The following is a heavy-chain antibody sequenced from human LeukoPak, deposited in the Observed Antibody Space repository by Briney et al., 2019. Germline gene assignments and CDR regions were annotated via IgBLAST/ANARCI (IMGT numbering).Heavy chain of an antibody. J-gene: IGHJ5*02. CDR1: GGSISSYY. V-gene: IGHV4-59*08. D-gene: IGHD3-22*01. CDR3: ASSGYSSGYGP. Sequence: SETLSLTCTVSGGSISSYYWSWIRQPPGKGLEWIGYIYYSGSTNYNPSLKSRVTISVDTSRNQFSLKLSSVTAVDTAVYYCASSGYSSGYGPWGQGTLVTVSS. CDR2: IYYSGST.